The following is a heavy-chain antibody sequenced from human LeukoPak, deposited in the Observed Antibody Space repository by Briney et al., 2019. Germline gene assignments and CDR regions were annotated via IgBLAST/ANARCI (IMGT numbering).Heavy chain of an antibody. CDR3: TRGEFDCDS. V-gene: IGHV4-4*07. J-gene: IGHJ4*02. Sequence: SETLSLTCSVSGESMRNYYWSWIRQPAGRGLEWIGRIGSSGNTNYNPSLGSRVTVSIDVSKSQLSLKLYSVTAADTAVYYCTRGEFDCDSWGQGILVTVSS. CDR2: IGSSGNT. CDR1: GESMRNYY. D-gene: IGHD2/OR15-2a*01.